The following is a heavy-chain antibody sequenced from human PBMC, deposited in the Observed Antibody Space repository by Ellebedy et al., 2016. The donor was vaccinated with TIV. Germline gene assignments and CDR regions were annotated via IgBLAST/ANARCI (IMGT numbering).Heavy chain of an antibody. CDR3: ARERYFDY. V-gene: IGHV3-7*01. CDR2: IKQDGSEK. J-gene: IGHJ4*02. Sequence: GESLKISXAASGFTFSSYWMSWVRQAPGKGLEWVANIKQDGSEKYYVDSVKGRFTISSDNAKNSLYLQMNSLRAEDSAVYYCARERYFDYWGQGTLVTVSS. CDR1: GFTFSSYW.